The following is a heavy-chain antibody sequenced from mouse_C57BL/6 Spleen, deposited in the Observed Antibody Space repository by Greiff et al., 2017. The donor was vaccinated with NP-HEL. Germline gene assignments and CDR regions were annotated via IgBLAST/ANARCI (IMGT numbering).Heavy chain of an antibody. CDR2: IYPGDGDT. Sequence: QVQLKQSGPELVKPGASVKISCKASGYAFSSSWMNWVKQRPGKGLEWIGRIYPGDGDTNYNGKFKGKATLTADKSSSTAYMQLSSLTSEDSAVYVCARRITTVVARYFDVWGTGTTVTVSS. D-gene: IGHD1-1*01. CDR3: ARRITTVVARYFDV. CDR1: GYAFSSSW. J-gene: IGHJ1*03. V-gene: IGHV1-82*01.